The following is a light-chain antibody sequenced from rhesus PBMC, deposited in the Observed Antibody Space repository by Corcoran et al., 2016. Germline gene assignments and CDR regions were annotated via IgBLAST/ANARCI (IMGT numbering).Light chain of an antibody. CDR2: KAS. CDR3: LQYNSSPPYR. Sequence: DIQMTQSPSSLSASVGDTVTITCRASQNIDRWLDWYQQKPGKAPNLLIYKASSLQSGGPSRFSGSGSGTDFTLTISSLQPEDFATYYCLQYNSSPPYRFGQGTKVEIK. CDR1: QNIDRW. J-gene: IGKJ2*01. V-gene: IGKV1-22*01.